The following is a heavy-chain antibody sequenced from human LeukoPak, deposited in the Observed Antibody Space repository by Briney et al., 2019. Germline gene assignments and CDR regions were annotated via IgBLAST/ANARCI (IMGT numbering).Heavy chain of an antibody. CDR3: AAGYTTGWYVRYFDY. V-gene: IGHV3-30*04. CDR2: ISYDGSNK. J-gene: IGHJ4*02. D-gene: IGHD6-19*01. Sequence: GGSLRLSCAASGFTFSSYAMHWVRQAPGKGLEWVAVISYDGSNKYYADSVKGRFTISRDNSKNTLYLQMNSLRDEDTATYYCAAGYTTGWYVRYFDYWGQGTLVTVSS. CDR1: GFTFSSYA.